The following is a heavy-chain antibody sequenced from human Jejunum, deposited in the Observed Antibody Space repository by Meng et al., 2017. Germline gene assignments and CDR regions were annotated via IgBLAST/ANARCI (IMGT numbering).Heavy chain of an antibody. CDR2: ISASGGSA. J-gene: IGHJ4*02. CDR3: AKGSSSGWPYYFDF. CDR1: GFSFNNFA. Sequence: GESLKISCLTSGFSFNNFATGWVRQAPGKGLEWVSGISASGGSAYYADSVGGRFITSRDNSKNTLFLQLNSLRADDTALYYCAKGSSSGWPYYFDFWGQGTLVTVSS. V-gene: IGHV3-23*01. D-gene: IGHD6-19*01.